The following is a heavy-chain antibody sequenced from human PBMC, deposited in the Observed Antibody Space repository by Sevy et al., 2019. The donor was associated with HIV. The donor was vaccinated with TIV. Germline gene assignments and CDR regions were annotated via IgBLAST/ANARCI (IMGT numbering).Heavy chain of an antibody. J-gene: IGHJ6*03. CDR1: GGSISSYY. CDR3: ARAGELLSRLYYYYYMDV. Sequence: SETLSLTCTVSGGSISSYYWSWIRQPPGKGLEWIGYIYYSGSTNYNPSLKSRVTISVDTSKNQFSLKLGSVTAADTAVYYCARAGELLSRLYYYYYMDVWGKGTTVTVSS. CDR2: IYYSGST. V-gene: IGHV4-59*01. D-gene: IGHD3-10*01.